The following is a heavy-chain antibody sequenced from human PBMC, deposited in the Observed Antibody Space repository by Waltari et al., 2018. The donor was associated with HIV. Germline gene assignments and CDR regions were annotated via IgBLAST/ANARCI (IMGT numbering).Heavy chain of an antibody. D-gene: IGHD3-9*01. Sequence: EMQQLESGGGLVQPGGSLRLSCAASRFNFSDYAMNWVRQAPGKGLEWVSGLSASGGKTYYAGSVKGRFTIARDNSKTTLLLQMTGLRAEDAAIDYCARRGPYFFACDMWDQGTMVTVSS. V-gene: IGHV3-23*01. CDR2: LSASGGKT. CDR1: RFNFSDYA. CDR3: ARRGPYFFACDM. J-gene: IGHJ3*02.